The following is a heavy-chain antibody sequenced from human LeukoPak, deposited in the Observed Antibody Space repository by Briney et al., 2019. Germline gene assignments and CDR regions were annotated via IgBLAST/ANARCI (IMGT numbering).Heavy chain of an antibody. J-gene: IGHJ4*02. D-gene: IGHD1-14*01. CDR1: GFPFNSIG. Sequence: GGSLRLSCAASGFPFNSIGTHWARQAPGKGLVWVSDMNEYSTTIRYADSVEGRFTISRQSAKSTLYLQMNNLRAEDTAMYFCARWWVNRVDHWGQGTLVTVSS. CDR3: ARWWVNRVDH. CDR2: MNEYSTTI. V-gene: IGHV3-74*01.